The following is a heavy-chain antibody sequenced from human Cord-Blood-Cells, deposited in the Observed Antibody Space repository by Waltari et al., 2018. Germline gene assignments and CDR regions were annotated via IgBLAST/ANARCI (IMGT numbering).Heavy chain of an antibody. D-gene: IGHD5-12*01. Sequence: QPGPVQKKTGSSVKFSSQASGPTCRSYPFTCTRQAAGQGLEWMGGIIPIFGTANYAQKFQGRVTITADKSTSTAYMELSSLRSEDTAVYYCARDPTGGYSGYDYSYFDYWGQGTLVTVSS. CDR2: IIPIFGTA. CDR3: ARDPTGGYSGYDYSYFDY. CDR1: GPTCRSYP. V-gene: IGHV1-69*06. J-gene: IGHJ4*02.